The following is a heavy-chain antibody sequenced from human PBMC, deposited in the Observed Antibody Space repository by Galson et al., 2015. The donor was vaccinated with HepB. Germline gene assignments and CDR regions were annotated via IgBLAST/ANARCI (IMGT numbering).Heavy chain of an antibody. CDR3: TTLHDYGGNFNSGKYSYYYYYGMDV. D-gene: IGHD4-23*01. CDR2: IKSKTDGGTT. J-gene: IGHJ6*02. CDR1: GFTFSNAW. Sequence: SLRLSCAASGFTFSNAWMSWVRQAPGKGLEWVGRIKSKTDGGTTDYAAPVKGRFTISRDDSKNTLYLQMNSLKTEDTAVYYCTTLHDYGGNFNSGKYSYYYYYGMDVWGQGTTVTVSS. V-gene: IGHV3-15*01.